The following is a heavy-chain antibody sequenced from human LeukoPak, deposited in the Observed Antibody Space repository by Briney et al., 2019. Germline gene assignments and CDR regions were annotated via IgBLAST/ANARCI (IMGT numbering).Heavy chain of an antibody. Sequence: ASVKVSCKASGYTFTGYYMHWVRQAPGQGLEWMGRINPNNGGTIYAQRFQGRVTMTRDTSISTAYMELTRLKSDDTAVYYCAGQYFYDSSGYSHPFDIWGQGTMVTVSS. D-gene: IGHD3-22*01. V-gene: IGHV1-2*06. CDR3: AGQYFYDSSGYSHPFDI. CDR1: GYTFTGYY. J-gene: IGHJ3*02. CDR2: INPNNGGT.